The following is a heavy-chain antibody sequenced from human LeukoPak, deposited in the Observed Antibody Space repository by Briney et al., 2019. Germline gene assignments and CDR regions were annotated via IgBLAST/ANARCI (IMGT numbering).Heavy chain of an antibody. CDR1: GGSITSYY. CDR2: IYTSGST. V-gene: IGHV4-4*07. Sequence: SETLSLTCTVSGGSITSYYWSWIRQPAGKGLEWIGRIYTSGSTNYNPSLKSRVTMSLDTSKNQFSLKLTSVTAADTAVYYCARDTRIYCGGSCYSWFDPWGLGTLVTVSS. J-gene: IGHJ5*02. CDR3: ARDTRIYCGGSCYSWFDP. D-gene: IGHD2-15*01.